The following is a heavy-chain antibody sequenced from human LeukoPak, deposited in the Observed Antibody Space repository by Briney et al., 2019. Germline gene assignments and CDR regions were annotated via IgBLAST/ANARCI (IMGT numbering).Heavy chain of an antibody. V-gene: IGHV3-23*01. CDR3: AKDVVSAYDSSGDAFDI. D-gene: IGHD3-22*01. CDR1: GFTFSSYA. CDR2: ISGSGGST. J-gene: IGHJ3*02. Sequence: PGGSLRLSCAASGFTFSSYAMSWVRQAPGKGLEWVSAISGSGGSTYYADSVKGRFTISRDNSKNTLYLQMNSLRAEDTAVYYCAKDVVSAYDSSGDAFDIWGQGTMVTVSS.